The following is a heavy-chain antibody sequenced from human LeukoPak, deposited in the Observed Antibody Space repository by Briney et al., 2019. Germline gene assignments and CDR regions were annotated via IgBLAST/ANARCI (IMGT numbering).Heavy chain of an antibody. J-gene: IGHJ4*01. Sequence: SQTLSLTCSVSGGSISSSAYHWSWFRQHPGKGLEWIGYIYYTGRTYYSPSLKSRVTISLDTSKNQFSLNLSSLTAADTAVYYCARLGTIAAAGSPDYWGQGTLVTVSS. CDR2: IYYTGRT. D-gene: IGHD6-13*01. V-gene: IGHV4-31*03. CDR3: ARLGTIAAAGSPDY. CDR1: GGSISSSAYH.